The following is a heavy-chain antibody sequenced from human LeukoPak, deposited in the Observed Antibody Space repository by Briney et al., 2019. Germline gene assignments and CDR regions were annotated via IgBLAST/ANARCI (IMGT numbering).Heavy chain of an antibody. Sequence: SVKVSCKASGYTFTRYAMSWVRQAPGQGLEWLGGIIPIFGTANYAQKFQGRVTITADKSTSTAYMELSSLRSEDTAVYYCARGLTGYDSSGYYLDYWGQGTLVTVSS. D-gene: IGHD3-22*01. J-gene: IGHJ4*02. CDR3: ARGLTGYDSSGYYLDY. CDR1: GYTFTRYA. V-gene: IGHV1-69*06. CDR2: IIPIFGTA.